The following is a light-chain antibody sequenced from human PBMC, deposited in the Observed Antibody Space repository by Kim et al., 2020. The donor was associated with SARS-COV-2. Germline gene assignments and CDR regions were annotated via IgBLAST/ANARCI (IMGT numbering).Light chain of an antibody. CDR1: SRDVGGYNY. Sequence: QSITISCTGTSRDVGGYNYVSWHQQHPGKAPKLMIYDVSNRPSGVSNRFSGSKSGNTASLTISGLQAEDEADHYCSSYTGSSTLGVFGGGTQLTVL. CDR3: SSYTGSSTLGV. V-gene: IGLV2-14*03. CDR2: DVS. J-gene: IGLJ2*01.